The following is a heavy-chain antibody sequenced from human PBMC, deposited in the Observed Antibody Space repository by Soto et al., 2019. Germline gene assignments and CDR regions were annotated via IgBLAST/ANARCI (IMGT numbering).Heavy chain of an antibody. CDR2: ISGSGGST. D-gene: IGHD2-15*01. J-gene: IGHJ5*02. CDR3: ASRFGGGTTRFDP. CDR1: GFTFSSYA. V-gene: IGHV3-23*01. Sequence: GGSLRLSCAASGFTFSSYAMSWVRQAPGKGLEWVSAISGSGGSTYYANSVKGRFTISRDNSKNTLYLQMNSPRAEDTAVYYCASRFGGGTTRFDPWGQGTLVTVSS.